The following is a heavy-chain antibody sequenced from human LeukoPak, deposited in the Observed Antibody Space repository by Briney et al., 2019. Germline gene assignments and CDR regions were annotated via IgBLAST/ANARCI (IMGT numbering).Heavy chain of an antibody. CDR3: ARVHERWRLKN. J-gene: IGHJ4*02. CDR1: GYTFTCYG. D-gene: IGHD5-24*01. CDR2: ISVYNGNI. V-gene: IGHV1-18*01. Sequence: ASVKVSCKASGYTFTCYGISWERQAPGQGLEWMGWISVYNGNINYAQRFQGRVTMTTDTSTTTAYMELRSLRSDDTAVYYCARVHERWRLKNWGQGTLVTVSS.